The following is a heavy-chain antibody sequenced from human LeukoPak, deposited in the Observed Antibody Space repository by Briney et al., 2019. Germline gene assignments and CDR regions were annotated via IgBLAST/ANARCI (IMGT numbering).Heavy chain of an antibody. CDR1: YYTFTSYG. V-gene: IGHV1-18*04. J-gene: IGHJ4*02. CDR3: ARDQYDSVWGNYRPYFDY. D-gene: IGHD3-16*02. Sequence: ASVKVSCKASYYTFTSYGISWVRQAPGQGLEWMGSISPYTGNTKYAERFQDRVIMTTDTSTRTAYMELRSLRSDDTAVFYCARDQYDSVWGNYRPYFDYWGQGTLVTVSS. CDR2: ISPYTGNT.